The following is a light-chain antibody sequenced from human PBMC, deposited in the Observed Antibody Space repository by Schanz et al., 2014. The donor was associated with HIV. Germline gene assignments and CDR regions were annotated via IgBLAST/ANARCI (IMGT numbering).Light chain of an antibody. CDR3: QQYATSPWT. CDR1: RSVNSN. V-gene: IGKV3-20*01. J-gene: IGKJ1*01. CDR2: GAS. Sequence: EIVMTQSPATLSVSPGERATLSCRASRSVNSNLAWYQQKPGQAPRLLIYGASSRATGIPDRFSGSGSGTDFTLTISGLEPEDFAVYYCQQYATSPWTFGQGTKVDVK.